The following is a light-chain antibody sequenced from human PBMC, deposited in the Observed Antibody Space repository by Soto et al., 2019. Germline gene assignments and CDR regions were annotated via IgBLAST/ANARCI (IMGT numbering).Light chain of an antibody. CDR1: ESISRDY. CDR3: QQRSNWPLT. Sequence: EIVLTQSPGTLSLSPGQRATLSCRASESISRDYLAWYQQRLGQAPRLLIYEASSGATGIPDRFSGSGSGTDFTLTISRLEPEDFAVYYCQQRSNWPLTFGGGTKVDIK. J-gene: IGKJ4*01. V-gene: IGKV3D-20*02. CDR2: EAS.